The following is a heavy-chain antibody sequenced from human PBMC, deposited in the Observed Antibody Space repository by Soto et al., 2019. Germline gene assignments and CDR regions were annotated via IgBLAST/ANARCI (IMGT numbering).Heavy chain of an antibody. CDR2: IYYSGST. CDR3: ARDAQIDSSGYYFDY. D-gene: IGHD3-22*01. CDR1: GASFRSGGYY. J-gene: IGHJ4*02. Sequence: TLSLTCTVSGASFRSGGYYWSWIRQHTGKGLEWIGYIYYSGSTYYNPSLKSRVTISVDTSKHQFSLKLSSVTAADTAVYYCARDAQIDSSGYYFDYWGQGTLVTVSS. V-gene: IGHV4-31*03.